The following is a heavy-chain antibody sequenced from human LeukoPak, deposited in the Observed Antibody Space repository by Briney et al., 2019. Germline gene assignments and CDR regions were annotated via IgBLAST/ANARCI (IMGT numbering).Heavy chain of an antibody. J-gene: IGHJ4*02. CDR3: AKGPIYYDILTGPVH. CDR1: VFTFRSYG. CDR2: IRYDGSNK. D-gene: IGHD3-9*01. Sequence: GGSLRLSCAASVFTFRSYGMHCVRQAPGKGREGVAFIRYDGSNKYCADFVKGRFTVSRDNSKNTLYLQMNSLRAEDTAVYYCAKGPIYYDILTGPVHWGQGTLVTVSS. V-gene: IGHV3-30*02.